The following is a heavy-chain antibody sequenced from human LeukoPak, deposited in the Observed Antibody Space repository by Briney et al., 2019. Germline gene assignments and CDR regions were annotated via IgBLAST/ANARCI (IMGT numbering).Heavy chain of an antibody. CDR3: AKDFFYGSGSDTRYYYYYYMDV. CDR2: ISYDGSNK. D-gene: IGHD3-10*01. CDR1: RFTFSSYG. V-gene: IGHV3-30*18. J-gene: IGHJ6*03. Sequence: GRSLRLSCAASRFTFSSYGMHWVRQAPGKGLEWVAVISYDGSNKYYADSVKGRFTISRDNSKNTLYLQMNSLRAEDTALYYCAKDFFYGSGSDTRYYYYYYMDVWGKGTTVTVSS.